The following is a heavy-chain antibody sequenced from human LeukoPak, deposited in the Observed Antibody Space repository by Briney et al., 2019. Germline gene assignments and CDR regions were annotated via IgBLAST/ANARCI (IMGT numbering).Heavy chain of an antibody. J-gene: IGHJ4*02. CDR1: GFTFSNAW. Sequence: GGSLRLSCAASGFTFSNAWMSWVRHAPGKGLEWVGRIKSKTDGGTTDYAAPVKGRFTISRDDSKNTLYLQMNSLKTEDTAVYYCTTMAELWFGEFDYWGQGTLVTVSS. CDR2: IKSKTDGGTT. CDR3: TTMAELWFGEFDY. D-gene: IGHD3-10*01. V-gene: IGHV3-15*01.